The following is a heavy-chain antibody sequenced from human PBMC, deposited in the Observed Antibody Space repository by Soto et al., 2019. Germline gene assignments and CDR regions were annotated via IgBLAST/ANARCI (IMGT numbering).Heavy chain of an antibody. CDR2: ISSYNGTT. CDR3: ARDRVATYPDLFRYGMDV. Sequence: QVQLLQSGAEVKKPGASVKVSCKASGYTFTSYDISWVRQAPGQGLEWMGWISSYNGTTNYAQKLQGRVPMNTVTSTSTVYMELRSLRSDDAAVYYCARDRVATYPDLFRYGMDVWGQGTTVTVSS. V-gene: IGHV1-18*01. CDR1: GYTFTSYD. J-gene: IGHJ6*02. D-gene: IGHD5-12*01.